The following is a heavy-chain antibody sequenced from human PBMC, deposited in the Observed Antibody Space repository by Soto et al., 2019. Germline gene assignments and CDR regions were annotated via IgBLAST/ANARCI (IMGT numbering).Heavy chain of an antibody. CDR1: GYSFTSYW. V-gene: IGHV5-10-1*01. D-gene: IGHD6-6*01. Sequence: GESLKISCKGSGYSFTSYWISWVRQMPGKGLEWMGRIDPSDSYTNYSPSFQGHVTISADKSISTAYLQWSSLKASDTAMYYCARWEYSSSSSYYGMDVWGQGTTVTVSS. J-gene: IGHJ6*02. CDR3: ARWEYSSSSSYYGMDV. CDR2: IDPSDSYT.